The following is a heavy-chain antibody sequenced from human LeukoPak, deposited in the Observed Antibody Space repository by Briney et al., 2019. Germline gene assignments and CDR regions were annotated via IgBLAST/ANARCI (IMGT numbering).Heavy chain of an antibody. J-gene: IGHJ4*02. Sequence: GESLKISCQGSGYNFTTYWIGWVRQMPGKGLECMGIIYPGDSDTRYSPSFQGQVTISADKSISTAYLQWSSLKASDTAMYYCATLPTGGDRYFDQWGQGTLVTVSS. CDR3: ATLPTGGDRYFDQ. CDR2: IYPGDSDT. V-gene: IGHV5-51*01. CDR1: GYNFTTYW. D-gene: IGHD3-16*01.